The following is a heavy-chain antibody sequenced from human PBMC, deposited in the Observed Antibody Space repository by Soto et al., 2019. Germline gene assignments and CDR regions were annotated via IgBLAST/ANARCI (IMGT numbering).Heavy chain of an antibody. CDR2: ISGSGGRT. Sequence: GGSLRLSCAASGFTFSSYAMTWVRQAPGKGLEWVSEISGSGGRTYYADSVKGRFTISRDNSKNTLYLQVNSLRAEDTAVYYCAKGYCSGGRCTIDYWGQGTLVTVSS. CDR1: GFTFSSYA. D-gene: IGHD2-15*01. J-gene: IGHJ4*02. CDR3: AKGYCSGGRCTIDY. V-gene: IGHV3-23*01.